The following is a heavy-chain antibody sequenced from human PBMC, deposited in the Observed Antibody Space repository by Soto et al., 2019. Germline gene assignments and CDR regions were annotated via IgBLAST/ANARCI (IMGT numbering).Heavy chain of an antibody. J-gene: IGHJ5*02. D-gene: IGHD6-6*01. Sequence: GGSLRLSCAASGFTFSSYAMSWVRQAPGKGLEWVSAISGSGGSTCYADSVKGRFTISRDNSKNTLYLQMNSLRAEDTAVYYCAKDIYSSSSGWFDPWGQGTLVTVSS. CDR3: AKDIYSSSSGWFDP. CDR1: GFTFSSYA. V-gene: IGHV3-23*01. CDR2: ISGSGGST.